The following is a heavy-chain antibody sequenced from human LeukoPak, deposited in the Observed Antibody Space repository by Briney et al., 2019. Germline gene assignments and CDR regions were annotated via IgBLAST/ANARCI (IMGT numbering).Heavy chain of an antibody. CDR3: VRDLNWGAFDV. CDR2: ISPSGDIT. CDR1: GFRFSSHG. D-gene: IGHD7-27*01. Sequence: PGGSLRLSCAASGFRFSSHGMNWVRQAPGKGLEWVSGISPSGDITYYADSVMGRFSISRDNRKTAVSLQMNSLRPEDTALYYCVRDLNWGAFDVWGQGTMVTVSS. J-gene: IGHJ3*01. V-gene: IGHV3-23*01.